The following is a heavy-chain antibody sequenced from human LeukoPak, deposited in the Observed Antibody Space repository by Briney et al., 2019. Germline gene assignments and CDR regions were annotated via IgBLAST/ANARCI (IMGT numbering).Heavy chain of an antibody. Sequence: QPGGSLRLSCAASGFTFNTNAMSWVRQAPGKGLEWVSAISGRTGGTYYADSVKGRFSISRDNSKNTLYLQMNSLRAEDTAVYYCARDKYSYDGSGYHRHFDYWGQGTLVTVSS. D-gene: IGHD3-22*01. CDR3: ARDKYSYDGSGYHRHFDY. V-gene: IGHV3-23*01. CDR1: GFTFNTNA. J-gene: IGHJ4*02. CDR2: ISGRTGGT.